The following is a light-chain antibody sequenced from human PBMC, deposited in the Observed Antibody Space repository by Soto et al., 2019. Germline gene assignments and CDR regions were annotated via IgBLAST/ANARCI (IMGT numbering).Light chain of an antibody. J-gene: IGLJ1*01. CDR1: SSDVGGYNY. V-gene: IGLV2-14*01. Sequence: QSALTQPASVSGSPGQSITFSCTGTSSDVGGYNYVSWYQQHPGKAPKLMIYDVSNRPSGVSNRFSGSKSGNTASLTISGLQAEDEADYYCSSYTSSSTLGVFGTGTKVTVL. CDR2: DVS. CDR3: SSYTSSSTLGV.